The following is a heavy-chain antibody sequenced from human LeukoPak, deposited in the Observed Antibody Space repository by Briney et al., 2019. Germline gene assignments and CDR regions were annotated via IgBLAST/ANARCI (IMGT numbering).Heavy chain of an antibody. CDR3: ARGGYGGFLDP. CDR2: NNHSGST. J-gene: IGHJ5*02. D-gene: IGHD4-23*01. V-gene: IGHV4-34*01. Sequence: SETLSLTCAVYGGSFSGYYWSWIRQPPGKGLEWIGENNHSGSTNYNPSLKSRVTISVDTSKNQFSLKLGSVTAADTAVYYCARGGYGGFLDPWGQGTLVTVSS. CDR1: GGSFSGYY.